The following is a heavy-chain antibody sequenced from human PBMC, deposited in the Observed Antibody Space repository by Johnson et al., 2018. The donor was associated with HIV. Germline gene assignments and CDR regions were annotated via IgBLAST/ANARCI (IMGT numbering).Heavy chain of an antibody. CDR3: AKDTREADAFDM. CDR1: GFTFSSYG. Sequence: QVQLLESGGGVVQPGGSLSLSCAASGFTFSSYGMHWVRQAPGKGLEWVAFIHYDGSNKYYVDSLKGRFTISRDKSKNTLYLEMKSLRAEDTAVYYRAKDTREADAFDMWGQGTMVSVSS. V-gene: IGHV3-30*02. CDR2: IHYDGSNK. D-gene: IGHD1-26*01. J-gene: IGHJ3*02.